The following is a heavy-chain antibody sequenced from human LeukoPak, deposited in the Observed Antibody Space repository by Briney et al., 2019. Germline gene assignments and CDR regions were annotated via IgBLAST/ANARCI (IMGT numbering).Heavy chain of an antibody. Sequence: ASVKVSCKASGYTFTDNYIHWVRQAPGQGLEWMGRINPNSGGTNYAQRFQGRVTMTRDTSINTAYMELGWLRSDDTAMYYCARDRWRIAAAGTSEYFQHWGQGTLVTVSS. D-gene: IGHD6-13*01. CDR2: INPNSGGT. CDR3: ARDRWRIAAAGTSEYFQH. V-gene: IGHV1-2*06. CDR1: GYTFTDNY. J-gene: IGHJ1*01.